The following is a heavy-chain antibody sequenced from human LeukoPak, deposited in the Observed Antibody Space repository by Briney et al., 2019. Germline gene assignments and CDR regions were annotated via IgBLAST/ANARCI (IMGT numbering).Heavy chain of an antibody. CDR3: ARVYSSSSTFDP. V-gene: IGHV1-18*01. Sequence: ASVKVSCKASGYTFTSYGISRVRQAPGQGLEWMGWISAYNGNANYAQKLQGRVTMTTDTSTSTAYMELRSLRSDDTAVYYCARVYSSSSTFDPWGQGTLVTVSS. J-gene: IGHJ5*02. CDR2: ISAYNGNA. D-gene: IGHD6-13*01. CDR1: GYTFTSYG.